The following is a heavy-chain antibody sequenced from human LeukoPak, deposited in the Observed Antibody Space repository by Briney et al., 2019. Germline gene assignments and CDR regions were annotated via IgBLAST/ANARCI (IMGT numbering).Heavy chain of an antibody. Sequence: SETLSLTCTVSGGSISSYYWSWIRQPPGKGLEWIGYIYYSGSTNYNPSLKSRVTISVDTSKNQFSLKLSSVTAADTAVYYCARQGYCTNGVCYAIFDYWGQGTLVTVYS. CDR1: GGSISSYY. V-gene: IGHV4-59*01. CDR3: ARQGYCTNGVCYAIFDY. D-gene: IGHD2-8*01. CDR2: IYYSGST. J-gene: IGHJ4*02.